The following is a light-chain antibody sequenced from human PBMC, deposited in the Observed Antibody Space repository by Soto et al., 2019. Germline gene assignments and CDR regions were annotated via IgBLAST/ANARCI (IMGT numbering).Light chain of an antibody. J-gene: IGLJ1*01. Sequence: QSVLTQPPSVSVSPGQAVTISCTGTRSDFGSYNRVSWYQRPPGTGPKLMRYEVSNRPSAVPDRFSRSKPGITASLTISGLQSVNEAEYFCSLNTTDSTYVSAAGPKVTLL. CDR1: RSDFGSYNR. V-gene: IGLV2-18*01. CDR3: SLNTTDSTYV. CDR2: EVS.